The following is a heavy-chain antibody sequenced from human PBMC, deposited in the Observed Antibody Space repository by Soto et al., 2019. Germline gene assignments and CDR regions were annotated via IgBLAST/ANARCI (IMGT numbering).Heavy chain of an antibody. CDR3: PKELTVQPLSGKDV. Sequence: QTGGSLRLFSSASGFTFSRYAMSWVRQALGMGLEWVSAISGSGRSTHYADYVKGLFTFSRANSKNQLYLQMTSLRAEETAVYYFPKELTVQPLSGKDVWGQGTTVTV. J-gene: IGHJ6*02. V-gene: IGHV3-23*01. D-gene: IGHD3-10*01. CDR2: ISGSGRST. CDR1: GFTFSRYA.